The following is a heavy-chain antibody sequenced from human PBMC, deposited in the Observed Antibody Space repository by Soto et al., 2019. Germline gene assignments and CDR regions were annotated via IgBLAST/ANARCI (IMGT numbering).Heavy chain of an antibody. CDR2: IIPIFGTA. Sequence: QVQLVQSGAEVKKPGSSVKVSCKASGGTFSSYAVSWVRQAPGQGLEWMGGIIPIFGTANYAQKFQGRVTITADESTSTAYMELSSLRSEDTAVYYCATVGRTEWPEYYYYYYGMDVWGQGTTVTVSS. V-gene: IGHV1-69*01. CDR1: GGTFSSYA. CDR3: ATVGRTEWPEYYYYYYGMDV. D-gene: IGHD3-3*01. J-gene: IGHJ6*02.